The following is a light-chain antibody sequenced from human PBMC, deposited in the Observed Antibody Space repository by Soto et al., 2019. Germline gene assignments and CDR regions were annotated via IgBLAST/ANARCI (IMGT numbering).Light chain of an antibody. Sequence: QSVLTQPPSASGSPGQSVTISCTGTSSDVGGYNYVSWYQQHPGIAPKLMIFEVSKRPSGVPNRFSGSKSGNTASLTVSVLQPEDEADYYCSAYAGSNNLVFGGGTKLTVL. CDR3: SAYAGSNNLV. J-gene: IGLJ2*01. CDR2: EVS. V-gene: IGLV2-8*01. CDR1: SSDVGGYNY.